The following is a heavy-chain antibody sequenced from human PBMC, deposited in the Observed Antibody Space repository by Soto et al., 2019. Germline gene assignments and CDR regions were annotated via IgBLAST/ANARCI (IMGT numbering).Heavy chain of an antibody. J-gene: IGHJ6*02. CDR3: ASHGITGTWVYYYGMDV. CDR2: IIPIFDTA. V-gene: IGHV1-69*05. CDR1: GGTFSSYA. D-gene: IGHD1-7*01. Sequence: QVQLVQSGAEVKKPGSSVKVSCKASGGTFSSYAISWVRQAPGQGLEWMGGIIPIFDTADYAQKFQGRVTXTXXESTSTAYMELSSLRSEDTAVYYCASHGITGTWVYYYGMDVWGQGTTVTVSS.